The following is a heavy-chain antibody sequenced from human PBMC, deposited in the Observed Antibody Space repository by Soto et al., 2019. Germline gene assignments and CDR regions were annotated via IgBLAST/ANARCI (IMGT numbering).Heavy chain of an antibody. Sequence: PSETLSLTCKVSGGSITSGGYYWSWIRQHPVKGLEWIGYTYYTGITYYNPSLKGRVTISLDTYGSHFSLSLTSVTAAATAIYYWAGGGSTWFGDNWLDPWGPGTLVTVSS. CDR2: TYYTGIT. CDR3: AGGGSTWFGDNWLDP. V-gene: IGHV4-31*03. J-gene: IGHJ5*02. D-gene: IGHD3-10*01. CDR1: GGSITSGGYY.